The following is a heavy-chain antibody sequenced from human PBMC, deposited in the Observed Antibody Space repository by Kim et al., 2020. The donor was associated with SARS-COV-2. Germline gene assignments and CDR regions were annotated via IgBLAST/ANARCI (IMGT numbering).Heavy chain of an antibody. CDR3: ARAGSGWDTGVAGKALDH. D-gene: IGHD6-19*01. CDR2: IYTSGII. V-gene: IGHV4-4*07. Sequence: SETLSLTCTVSGGSVSSYYWSWIRQPAGKGLEWIGRIYTSGIINYNPSLKSRVTISVDTSKNHFSLKLSSVTAADTAVYYCARAGSGWDTGVAGKALDHWGQGTLVTVSS. J-gene: IGHJ4*02. CDR1: GGSVSSYY.